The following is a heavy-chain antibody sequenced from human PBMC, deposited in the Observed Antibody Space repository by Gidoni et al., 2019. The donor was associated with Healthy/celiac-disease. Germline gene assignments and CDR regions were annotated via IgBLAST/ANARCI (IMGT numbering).Heavy chain of an antibody. V-gene: IGHV4-30-4*01. CDR3: ARDSQYYYDSSGYYLPASRPWFDP. CDR1: GGSISSGDYY. D-gene: IGHD3-22*01. J-gene: IGHJ5*02. Sequence: QVQLQESGPGLVKPSQTLSLTCTVSGGSISSGDYYWSWIRQPPGKGLEWIGYIYYSGSTYYNPSLKSRVTISVDTSKNQFSLKLSSVTAADTAVYYCARDSQYYYDSSGYYLPASRPWFDPWGQGTLVTVSS. CDR2: IYYSGST.